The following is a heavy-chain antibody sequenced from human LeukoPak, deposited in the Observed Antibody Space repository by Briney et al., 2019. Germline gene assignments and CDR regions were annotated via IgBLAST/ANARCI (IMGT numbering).Heavy chain of an antibody. Sequence: PGGSLRLSCAASGFTFSNYNTNWVRQAPGKGLEWVSTISNSGSYVYYADSVKGRFTISRDNAKNSLFLQMNSLRAEDTAVYYCARDPPSFQHWGQGTLVTVSS. CDR1: GFTFSNYN. J-gene: IGHJ1*01. V-gene: IGHV3-21*01. CDR3: ARDPPSFQH. CDR2: ISNSGSYV.